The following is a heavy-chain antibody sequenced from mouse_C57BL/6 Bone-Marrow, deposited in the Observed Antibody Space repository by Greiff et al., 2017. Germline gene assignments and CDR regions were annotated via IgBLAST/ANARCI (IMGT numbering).Heavy chain of an antibody. CDR3: ARGYYDGSSHYAMDY. CDR1: GYTFTSYW. Sequence: VQLQQPGAELVKPGASVKLSCKASGYTFTSYWMQWVKQRPGQGLEWIGEIDPSDSYTNYNQKFKGKATLTVDTSSSTAYMQLSSLTSEDSAVYYCARGYYDGSSHYAMDYWGQGTSVTVSS. CDR2: IDPSDSYT. J-gene: IGHJ4*01. D-gene: IGHD1-1*01. V-gene: IGHV1-50*01.